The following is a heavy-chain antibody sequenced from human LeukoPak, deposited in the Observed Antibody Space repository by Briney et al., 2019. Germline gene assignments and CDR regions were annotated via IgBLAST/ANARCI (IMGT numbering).Heavy chain of an antibody. CDR3: ARVVDTAMGDWFDP. Sequence: GSLRLSCAVSGFTVSDAWLSWVRQTPGKGLEWIGYIYYSGSTNYNPSLKSRVTISVDTSKNQFSLKLSSVTAADTAVYYCARVVDTAMGDWFDPWGQGTLVTVSS. CDR2: IYYSGST. D-gene: IGHD5-18*01. V-gene: IGHV4-59*02. J-gene: IGHJ5*02. CDR1: GFTVSDAW.